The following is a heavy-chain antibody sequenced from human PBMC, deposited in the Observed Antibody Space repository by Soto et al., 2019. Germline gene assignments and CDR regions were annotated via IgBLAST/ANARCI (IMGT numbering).Heavy chain of an antibody. CDR2: IKQDGSEK. CDR1: GFTFSSYW. J-gene: IGHJ4*02. V-gene: IGHV3-7*03. D-gene: IGHD6-19*01. Sequence: EVQLVESGGGLVQPGGSLRLSCAASGFTFSSYWMSWVRQAPGKGLEWVANIKQDGSEKYYVDSVKGRFTISRDNAKNSLYLQMNSMRAEDTAVYYCASVYSSGWYFDYWGQGTLVTVSS. CDR3: ASVYSSGWYFDY.